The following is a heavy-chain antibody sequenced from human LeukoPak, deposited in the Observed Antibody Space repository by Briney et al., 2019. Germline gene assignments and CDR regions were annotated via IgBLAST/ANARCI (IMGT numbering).Heavy chain of an antibody. CDR3: AIVVGASIAARRAFDY. CDR2: VRGSGTNT. J-gene: IGHJ4*02. V-gene: IGHV3-23*01. D-gene: IGHD6-6*01. CDR1: GFTFSSYA. Sequence: PGGSLRLSCAASGFTFSSYAMTWVRQAPGRGLEWVSPVRGSGTNTYYADSVKGRFTIYRDNSRNTLYLQMTRLRAEDTAMYYCAIVVGASIAARRAFDYCGQGTLVTVSS.